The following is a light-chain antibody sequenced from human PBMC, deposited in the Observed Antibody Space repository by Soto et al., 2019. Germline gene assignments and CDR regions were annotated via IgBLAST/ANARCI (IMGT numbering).Light chain of an antibody. J-gene: IGKJ1*01. CDR2: KAT. CDR1: QSISSW. Sequence: DIQMTQSPSTLSASVGDRVTITCRASQSISSWLAWYQQKPGKAPKLLIYKATSLQSGVPSRISGSGSGTEFTLTISSLQPDDFATSYCQQYNSLWTLGQGTKVEI. CDR3: QQYNSLWT. V-gene: IGKV1-5*03.